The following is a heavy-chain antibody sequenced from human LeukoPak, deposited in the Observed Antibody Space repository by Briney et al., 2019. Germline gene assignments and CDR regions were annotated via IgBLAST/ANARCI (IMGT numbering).Heavy chain of an antibody. CDR3: ARRRVVTTVTRNYYYYMDV. V-gene: IGHV4-31*03. Sequence: SQTLSLTCTVSGGSISSGGYYWSWIRQHPGKGLEWIGYIYYSGSTYYNPSLKSRVTISVDTSKNQFSLKLSSVTAADTAVYYCARRRVVTTVTRNYYYYMDVWGKGTTVTVSS. CDR2: IYYSGST. D-gene: IGHD4-11*01. J-gene: IGHJ6*03. CDR1: GGSISSGGYY.